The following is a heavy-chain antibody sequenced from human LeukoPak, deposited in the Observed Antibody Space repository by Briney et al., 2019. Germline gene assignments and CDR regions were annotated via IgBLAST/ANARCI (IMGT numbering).Heavy chain of an antibody. D-gene: IGHD3-9*01. Sequence: GASLRLSCAASGFIFSNYAMYWVRQAPGKGLEWVSAISGRSDNTYYADSVKGRFTLSRDSSKSTLYLQMNSLRADDTAVYYCAKWGDYDVLTGYYVSDFWGQGTLVNVSS. CDR1: GFIFSNYA. CDR3: AKWGDYDVLTGYYVSDF. CDR2: ISGRSDNT. V-gene: IGHV3-23*01. J-gene: IGHJ4*02.